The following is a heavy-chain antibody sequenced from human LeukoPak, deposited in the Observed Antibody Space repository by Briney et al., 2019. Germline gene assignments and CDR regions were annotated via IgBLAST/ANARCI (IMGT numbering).Heavy chain of an antibody. CDR2: IYYSGST. Sequence: SETLALTCTVSGGSISSYYWSWIRQPPGKGLEWIEYIYYSGSTNYNPSLKSRVTISVDTSKNQFSLKLSSVTAADTAVYYCARRNLIAVAGTGYYYYGMDVWGQGTTVTVSS. D-gene: IGHD6-19*01. J-gene: IGHJ6*02. CDR3: ARRNLIAVAGTGYYYYGMDV. CDR1: GGSISSYY. V-gene: IGHV4-59*01.